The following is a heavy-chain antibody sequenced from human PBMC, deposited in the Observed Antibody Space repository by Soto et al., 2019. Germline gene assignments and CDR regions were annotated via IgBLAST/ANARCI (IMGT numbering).Heavy chain of an antibody. J-gene: IGHJ4*02. CDR1: VGSISSISYY. D-gene: IGHD3-3*01. CDR2: IYYSGST. Sequence: SETLSLTCTVSVGSISSISYYWGWIRQPPGKGLEWIGSIYYSGSTYYNPSLKSRVTISVDTSKNQFSLKLSSVTAADTAVYYCARLYSGYDFWSGYYIFDYWGQGTPVTVSS. CDR3: ARLYSGYDFWSGYYIFDY. V-gene: IGHV4-39*01.